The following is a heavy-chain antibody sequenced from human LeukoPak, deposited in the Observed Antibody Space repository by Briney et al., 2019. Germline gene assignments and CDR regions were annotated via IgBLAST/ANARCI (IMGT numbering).Heavy chain of an antibody. D-gene: IGHD2-2*01. Sequence: GASVKVSCKASRYTFTGYYMHWVRQAPGQGLKWMGWIYPNSGGTNYAQKFQGRVTMTRDTSISTAYMELSRLRSDDTAVYYCARSDQFPYYMDVWGKGTTVTVSS. J-gene: IGHJ6*03. CDR1: RYTFTGYY. V-gene: IGHV1-2*02. CDR2: IYPNSGGT. CDR3: ARSDQFPYYMDV.